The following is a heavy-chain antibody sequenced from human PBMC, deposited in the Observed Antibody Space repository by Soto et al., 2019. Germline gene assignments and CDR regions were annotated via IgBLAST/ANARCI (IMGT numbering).Heavy chain of an antibody. CDR1: GGSISSSSYY. Sequence: SETLSLTCTVSGGSISSSSYYWGWIRQPPGKGLEWIGSIYYSGSTYYNPSLKSRVTISVDTSKNQFSLKLSSVTAADTAVYYCARHIKAMVTGIYYYYMDVWGKGTTVTVSS. CDR3: ARHIKAMVTGIYYYYMDV. V-gene: IGHV4-39*01. D-gene: IGHD5-18*01. J-gene: IGHJ6*03. CDR2: IYYSGST.